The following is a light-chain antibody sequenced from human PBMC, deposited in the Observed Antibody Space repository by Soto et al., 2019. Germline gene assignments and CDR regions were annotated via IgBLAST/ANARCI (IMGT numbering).Light chain of an antibody. CDR1: SSDVGGSNF. CDR3: SSYAGSSNV. J-gene: IGLJ1*01. V-gene: IGLV2-14*03. CDR2: DVA. Sequence: QSVLTQPASVSDSPGQSITISCTGTSSDVGGSNFVSWYQQHPGKPPKLIIYDVANRPSGVSNRFSGSKSGSTASLIISRLQTEDEADYYCSSYAGSSNVFGTGTKVTV.